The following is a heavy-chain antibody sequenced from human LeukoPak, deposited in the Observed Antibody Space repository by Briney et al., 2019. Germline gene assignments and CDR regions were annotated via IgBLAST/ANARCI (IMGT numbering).Heavy chain of an antibody. CDR2: IWYGGSNK. CDR3: AKDKAFLAGYFDY. V-gene: IGHV3-30*18. Sequence: GRSLRLSCAASGFTFSSYGMHWVRQAPGKGLEWVAVIWYGGSNKYYADSVKGRFTISRDNSKNTLYLQMNSLRAEDTAVYYCAKDKAFLAGYFDYWGQGNLVTVSS. J-gene: IGHJ4*02. CDR1: GFTFSSYG.